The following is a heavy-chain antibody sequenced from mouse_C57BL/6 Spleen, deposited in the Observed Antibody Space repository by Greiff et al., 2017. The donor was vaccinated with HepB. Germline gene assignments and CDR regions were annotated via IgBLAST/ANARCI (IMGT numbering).Heavy chain of an antibody. CDR3: ARSELGYAMDY. J-gene: IGHJ4*01. D-gene: IGHD4-1*01. CDR1: GYAFSSYW. CDR2: IYPGDGDT. Sequence: VQLVESGAELVKPGASVKISCKASGYAFSSYWMNWVKQRPGKGLEWIGQIYPGDGDTNYNGKFKGKATLTADKSSSTAYMQLSSLTSEDSAVYFCARSELGYAMDYWGQGTSVTVSS. V-gene: IGHV1-80*01.